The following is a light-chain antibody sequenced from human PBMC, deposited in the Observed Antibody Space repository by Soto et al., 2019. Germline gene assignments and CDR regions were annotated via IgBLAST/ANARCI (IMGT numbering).Light chain of an antibody. CDR2: DAS. V-gene: IGKV3-11*01. CDR3: QQRSNWPPVIT. J-gene: IGKJ5*01. Sequence: EIVLTQSPATLSLSPGERATLSCRASQTFSSHLAWYQQKPGQAPRLLIYDASKRATGIPARFSGRGSGTDFTLTISSLEPADFAVYFCQQRSNWPPVITVGQGTRLEIK. CDR1: QTFSSH.